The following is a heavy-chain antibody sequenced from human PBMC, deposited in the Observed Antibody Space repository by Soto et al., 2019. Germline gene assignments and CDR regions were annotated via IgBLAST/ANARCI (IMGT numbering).Heavy chain of an antibody. Sequence: GALVKGYCKTSGESKXIYAVDWVSKAPGQRLEWMGWINAATGNTKYSQKFQGRVTITRDTSASTAYMELSSLRSEDTAVYYCARSIVVVTALDYWGQGTLVTVSS. D-gene: IGHD2-21*02. CDR3: ARSIVVVTALDY. V-gene: IGHV1-3*01. J-gene: IGHJ4*02. CDR1: GESKXIYA. CDR2: INAATGNT.